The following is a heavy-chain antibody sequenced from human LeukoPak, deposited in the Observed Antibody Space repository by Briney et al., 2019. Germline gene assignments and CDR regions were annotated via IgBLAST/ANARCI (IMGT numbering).Heavy chain of an antibody. D-gene: IGHD6-6*01. CDR3: ARGVRHPDYMDV. Sequence: SETLSLTCTVSGDSISTETYYWSWARQPAGKGLEWIGRIYTFGSTNYSPSLKSRVTISLQTSENQFSLSLTSVTAADTAIYYCARGVRHPDYMDVWGEGTTVTVSS. V-gene: IGHV4-61*02. CDR2: IYTFGST. J-gene: IGHJ6*03. CDR1: GDSISTETYY.